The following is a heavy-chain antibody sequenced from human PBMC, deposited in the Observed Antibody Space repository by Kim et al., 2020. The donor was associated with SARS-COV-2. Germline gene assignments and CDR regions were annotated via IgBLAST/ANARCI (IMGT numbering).Heavy chain of an antibody. J-gene: IGHJ6*02. Sequence: SETLSLTCTVSGGSISSYYWSWIRQPPGKGLEWIGYIYYSGSTNYNPSLKSRVTISVDTSKNQFSLKLSSVTAADTAVYYCARQGIAVAGFVPGMDVWGQGTTVTVSS. CDR1: GGSISSYY. D-gene: IGHD6-19*01. V-gene: IGHV4-59*13. CDR3: ARQGIAVAGFVPGMDV. CDR2: IYYSGST.